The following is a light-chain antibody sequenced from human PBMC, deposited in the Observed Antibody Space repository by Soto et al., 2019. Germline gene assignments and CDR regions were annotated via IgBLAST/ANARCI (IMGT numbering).Light chain of an antibody. Sequence: EIVMTQSPATLSVSPGERATLPCRASQSVSSKVAWYQQKPGQAPRPLIYDASNRATGIPARFSGSGSGTDFTLTISSLEPEDFAVYYCQQRSNWPPLTFGGGTKVDIK. V-gene: IGKV3-11*01. CDR1: QSVSSK. CDR2: DAS. J-gene: IGKJ4*01. CDR3: QQRSNWPPLT.